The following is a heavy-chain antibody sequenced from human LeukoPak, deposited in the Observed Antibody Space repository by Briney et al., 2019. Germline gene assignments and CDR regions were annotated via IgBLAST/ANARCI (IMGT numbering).Heavy chain of an antibody. V-gene: IGHV3-23*01. CDR2: ISGSGGST. CDR1: GFTFTNYA. J-gene: IGHJ5*02. Sequence: GGSLRLSCAAPGFTFTNYAMSWVRQAPGKGLEWVSAISGSGGSTYYADSVKGRFTISRDNSKNTLYLQMNSLRAEDTAVYYCAKRIRVNWFDPWGQGTLVTVSS. CDR3: AKRIRVNWFDP.